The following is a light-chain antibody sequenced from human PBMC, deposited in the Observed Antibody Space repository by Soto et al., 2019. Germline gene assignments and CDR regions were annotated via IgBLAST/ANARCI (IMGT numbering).Light chain of an antibody. Sequence: DIQMTQSPSTLYASVGDRVTITCRASQSIGASLAWFQQKPGKAPNLLIYKASSLESGVPSRFSGRGSGTEFTLTISTLQPDDFATYYCQQYNKSPLTFGGGTKVEI. CDR1: QSIGAS. CDR2: KAS. V-gene: IGKV1-5*03. CDR3: QQYNKSPLT. J-gene: IGKJ4*01.